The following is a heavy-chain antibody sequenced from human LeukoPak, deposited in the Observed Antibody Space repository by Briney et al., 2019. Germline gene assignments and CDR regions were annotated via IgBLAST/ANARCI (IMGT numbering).Heavy chain of an antibody. J-gene: IGHJ4*02. CDR2: INPSGGST. CDR1: GGTFSSYA. V-gene: IGHV1-46*01. D-gene: IGHD6-19*01. CDR3: ARIIAVAGTGVDY. Sequence: ASVKVSCKASGGTFSSYAISWVRQAPGQGLEWMGIINPSGGSTSYAQKFQGRVTMTRDTSTSTVYMELSSLRSEDTAVYYCARIIAVAGTGVDYWGQGTLVTVSS.